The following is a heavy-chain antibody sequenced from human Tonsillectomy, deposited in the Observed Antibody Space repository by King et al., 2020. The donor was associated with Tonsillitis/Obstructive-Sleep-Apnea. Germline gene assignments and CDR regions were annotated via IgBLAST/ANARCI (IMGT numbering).Heavy chain of an antibody. CDR1: GFTFDDYA. V-gene: IGHV3-9*01. Sequence: EVQLVESGGGLVQPGRSLRLSCAASGFTFDDYAMHWVRQAPGKGLEWVSGISWNSGSIGYADSVKGRFTISRDNAKNSLYLQMNSLRAEDTALYYCAKDISSSRYSGAFDIWGQGTMVTVSS. J-gene: IGHJ3*02. CDR3: AKDISSSRYSGAFDI. CDR2: ISWNSGSI. D-gene: IGHD6-13*01.